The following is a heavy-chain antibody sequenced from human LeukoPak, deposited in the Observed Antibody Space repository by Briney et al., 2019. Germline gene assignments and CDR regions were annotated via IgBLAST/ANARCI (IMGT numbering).Heavy chain of an antibody. CDR1: GFMFSSNW. CDR2: IKEDGTET. D-gene: IGHD3-10*01. J-gene: IGHJ4*02. Sequence: GGSLRLSCAASGFMFSSNWMSWVRLAPGKGLEWVANIKEDGTETYYVDSVKGRFTISRDNAKNSLYLQMSSLRAEDTAVYYCATSTFVRGGSGYWGQGTLVTVSS. V-gene: IGHV3-7*03. CDR3: ATSTFVRGGSGY.